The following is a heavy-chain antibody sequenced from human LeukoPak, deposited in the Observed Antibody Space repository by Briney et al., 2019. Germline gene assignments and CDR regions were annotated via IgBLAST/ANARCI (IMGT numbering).Heavy chain of an antibody. CDR3: ARHRTPYYYDSSEGFDY. CDR1: GGSISSYY. D-gene: IGHD3-22*01. CDR2: IYYSGSA. Sequence: SETLSLTCTVSGGSISSYYWSWIRQPPGKGLEWIGYIYYSGSANYNSSLKSRVTISVDTSKNQFSLKLSSVTAADTAVYYCARHRTPYYYDSSEGFDYWGQGTLVTVSS. V-gene: IGHV4-59*08. J-gene: IGHJ4*02.